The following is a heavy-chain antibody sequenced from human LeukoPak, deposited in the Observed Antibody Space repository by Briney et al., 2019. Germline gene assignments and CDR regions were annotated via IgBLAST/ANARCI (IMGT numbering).Heavy chain of an antibody. V-gene: IGHV3-73*01. CDR1: GFTFSGSA. D-gene: IGHD3/OR15-3a*01. Sequence: GGSLRLSCAASGFTFSGSAMHWVRQASGKGLEWVGRIRSKGNSYATAYAASVKGRFTISRDDSKNTAYLQMNSLKTEDTAVYYCTRQPPGGGLNYYYYYMDVWGKGTTVTVSS. J-gene: IGHJ6*03. CDR3: TRQPPGGGLNYYYYYMDV. CDR2: IRSKGNSYAT.